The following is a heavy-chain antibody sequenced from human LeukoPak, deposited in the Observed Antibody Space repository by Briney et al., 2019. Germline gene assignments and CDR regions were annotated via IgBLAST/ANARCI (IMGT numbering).Heavy chain of an antibody. J-gene: IGHJ5*02. CDR1: GFTFGDYA. D-gene: IGHD1-14*01. CDR3: TRGGTGGANWFDP. Sequence: GGSLRLSCTASGFTFGDYAMSWVRQAPGKGLEWVGFIRSKAYGGTTEYAASVKGRFTISRDDSKSIAYLQMNSLKTEDTAVYYCTRGGTGGANWFDPWGQGTLVTVSS. CDR2: IRSKAYGGTT. V-gene: IGHV3-49*04.